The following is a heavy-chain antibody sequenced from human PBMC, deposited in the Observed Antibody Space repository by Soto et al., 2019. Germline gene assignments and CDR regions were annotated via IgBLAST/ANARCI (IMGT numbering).Heavy chain of an antibody. CDR3: ARFAKEENPKVGSWYYFDY. D-gene: IGHD6-13*01. CDR2: IYYSGRT. Sequence: PSETLSLTCTVSGGAIISGGYCCVWVRQQPWNGLEWIGNIYYSGRTYYNPSLKSRVTISVDTSKNQFSLNLSSVTAADTAVYYCARFAKEENPKVGSWYYFDYWGQGTRVTVSS. J-gene: IGHJ4*02. CDR1: GGAIISGGYC. V-gene: IGHV4-31*03.